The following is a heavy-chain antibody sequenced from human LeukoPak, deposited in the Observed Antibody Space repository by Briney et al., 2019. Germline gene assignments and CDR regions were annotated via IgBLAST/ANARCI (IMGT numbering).Heavy chain of an antibody. CDR1: GFTFSSYA. Sequence: GGSLRLSCAASGFTFSSYAMHWVRQAPGKGLEWVAVISYDGSNKYYADSVKGRFTISRDNSKNTLYLQMNSLRAEDTAVYYCARGGWVRNYYDSSGYFDYWGQGTLVTVSS. CDR3: ARGGWVRNYYDSSGYFDY. J-gene: IGHJ4*02. CDR2: ISYDGSNK. D-gene: IGHD3-22*01. V-gene: IGHV3-30-3*01.